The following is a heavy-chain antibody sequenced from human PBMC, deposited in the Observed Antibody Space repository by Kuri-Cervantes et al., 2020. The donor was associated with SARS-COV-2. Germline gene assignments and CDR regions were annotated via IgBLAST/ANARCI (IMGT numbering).Heavy chain of an antibody. CDR2: INPNSGGT. D-gene: IGHD6-6*01. V-gene: IGHV1-2*02. CDR3: ARFSSSSVGGYFDY. Sequence: ASVKVSCKASGGTFSSYAINWVRQAPGQGIEWMGWINPNSGGTNYAQKFQGRVTMTRDTSISTAYMELSRLRSDDTAVYYCARFSSSSVGGYFDYWGQGTLVTVSS. J-gene: IGHJ4*02. CDR1: GGTFSSYA.